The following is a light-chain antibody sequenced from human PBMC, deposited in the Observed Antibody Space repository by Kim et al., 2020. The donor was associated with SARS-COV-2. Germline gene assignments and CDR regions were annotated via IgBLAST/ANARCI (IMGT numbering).Light chain of an antibody. CDR1: SSDVGGYNY. CDR2: DVS. J-gene: IGLJ2*01. V-gene: IGLV2-14*03. Sequence: QSITISCTGTSSDVGGYNYVSWYQQHPGKAPKLMIYDVSNRPSGVSNRFSGSKSGNTASLNISGLQAEDEADYYCSSYTSSSTLVVFGGGTQLTVL. CDR3: SSYTSSSTLVV.